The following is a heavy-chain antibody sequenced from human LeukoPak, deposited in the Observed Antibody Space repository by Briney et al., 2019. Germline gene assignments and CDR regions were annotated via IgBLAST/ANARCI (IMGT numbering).Heavy chain of an antibody. Sequence: KPGGSLRLSCAASGFTFSSYSMNWVRQAPGKGLEWVSSISSSSSYIYYADSVKGRFTISRDNAKNSLYLQMNSLRAEDTAVYYCARVSSPSYYYYYMDVWGKGTTVTVSS. V-gene: IGHV3-21*01. CDR1: GFTFSSYS. J-gene: IGHJ6*03. CDR3: ARVSSPSYYYYYMDV. CDR2: ISSSSSYI.